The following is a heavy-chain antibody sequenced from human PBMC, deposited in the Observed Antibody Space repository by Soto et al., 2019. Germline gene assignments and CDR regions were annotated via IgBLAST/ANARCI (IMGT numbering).Heavy chain of an antibody. CDR2: IKSKTDGGTT. V-gene: IGHV3-15*01. D-gene: IGHD2-15*01. CDR1: GFTFSNAR. J-gene: IGHJ4*02. CDR3: TTDAPHIVVVVAATRPFDY. Sequence: GGSLRLSCAASGFTFSNARMSWVRQAPGKGLEWVGRIKSKTDGGTTDYAAPVKGRFTISRDDSKNTLYLQMNSLKTEDTAVYYCTTDAPHIVVVVAATRPFDYWGQGTLVTVSS.